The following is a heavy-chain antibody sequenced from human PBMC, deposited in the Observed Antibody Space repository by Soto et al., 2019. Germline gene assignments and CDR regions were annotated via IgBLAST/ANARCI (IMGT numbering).Heavy chain of an antibody. D-gene: IGHD3-10*01. Sequence: SVKVSCKASGGTFGSDAITWVRQAPGQGLEWVGRIIPIFGTTNYAQNLQGRVTISADKSTLTSYMELHSLTSDDTALYYCARHSTLRGSHPHAPHPWGQGIPVTVSS. CDR2: IIPIFGTT. J-gene: IGHJ5*02. CDR1: GGTFGSDA. CDR3: ARHSTLRGSHPHAPHP. V-gene: IGHV1-69*06.